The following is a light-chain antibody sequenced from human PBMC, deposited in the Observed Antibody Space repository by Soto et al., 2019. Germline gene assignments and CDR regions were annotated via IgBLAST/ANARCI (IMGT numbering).Light chain of an antibody. J-gene: IGLJ2*01. V-gene: IGLV1-51*02. CDR1: SSNIGSDY. CDR2: ENN. CDR3: AAWDKSLSGGV. Sequence: QSVLTQPPSVSAAPGQKVTISCSGSSSNIGSDYVSWYQQLPGTAPKLLIYENNKRPSGIPDRFSGSESGTSATLGITGLQTGDEADYYCAAWDKSLSGGVFGGGTKVTVL.